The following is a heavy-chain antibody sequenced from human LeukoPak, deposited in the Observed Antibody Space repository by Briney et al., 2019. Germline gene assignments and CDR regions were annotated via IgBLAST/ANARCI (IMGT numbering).Heavy chain of an antibody. CDR3: ANGNGQRFLEWLHEVHFDY. Sequence: GGSLRLSCAASKFTFSSFAMRWVRQAPGKGLEWVSGISATGDSTYYTDFVKGRFTISRDNSKNTLYLQMSSLRAEDTAVYYCANGNGQRFLEWLHEVHFDYWGQGTLVTVSS. J-gene: IGHJ4*02. CDR2: ISATGDST. V-gene: IGHV3-23*01. CDR1: KFTFSSFA. D-gene: IGHD3-3*01.